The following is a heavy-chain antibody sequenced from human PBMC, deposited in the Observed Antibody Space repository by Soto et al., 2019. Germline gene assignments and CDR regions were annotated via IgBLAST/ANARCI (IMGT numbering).Heavy chain of an antibody. CDR2: TYYRSKWYH. J-gene: IGHJ4*02. D-gene: IGHD4-4*01. CDR3: ARDRYSNTYFDY. Sequence: PSQTLSLTCAITGDSVSSNSAAWNCIIHSPSRGLEWLGRTYYRSKWYHDYAVSVRSRITINPDTSKNQFSLQLNSVTPDDTAVYFCARDRYSNTYFDYWGQGTLVTVSS. V-gene: IGHV6-1*01. CDR1: GDSVSSNSAA.